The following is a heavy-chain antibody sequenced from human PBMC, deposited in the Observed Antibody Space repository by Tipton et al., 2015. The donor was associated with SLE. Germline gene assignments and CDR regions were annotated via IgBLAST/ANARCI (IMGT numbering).Heavy chain of an antibody. D-gene: IGHD6-13*01. CDR3: ARDDPFLSSSWAHAFDI. J-gene: IGHJ3*02. CDR1: GFTFSSYS. V-gene: IGHV3-21*04. Sequence: SLRLSCAASGFTFSSYSMNWVRQAPGKGLEWVSSISSSSSYIYYADSVKGRFTISRDNAKNSLYLQMNSLRAEDTAVYYCARDDPFLSSSWAHAFDIWGQGTMVTVSS. CDR2: ISSSSSYI.